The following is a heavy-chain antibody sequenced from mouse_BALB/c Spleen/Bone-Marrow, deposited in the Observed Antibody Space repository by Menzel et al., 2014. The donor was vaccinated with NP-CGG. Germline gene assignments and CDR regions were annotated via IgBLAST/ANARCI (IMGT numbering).Heavy chain of an antibody. D-gene: IGHD2-3*01. Sequence: DVKLQESGAELVKPGASVKLSCTASGSNIKDTYMHWVKQRPEQGLEWIGRIDPANGNTKYDPKFQGKATITADTSSNTAYQQLSSLTSEDTAVYYCARNGYYVYYYAMDYWGQGTSVTVSS. V-gene: IGHV14-3*02. J-gene: IGHJ4*01. CDR2: IDPANGNT. CDR3: ARNGYYVYYYAMDY. CDR1: GSNIKDTY.